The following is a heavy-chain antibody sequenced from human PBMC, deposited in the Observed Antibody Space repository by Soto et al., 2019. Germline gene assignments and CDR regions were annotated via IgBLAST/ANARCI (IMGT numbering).Heavy chain of an antibody. D-gene: IGHD2-2*02. J-gene: IGHJ4*02. Sequence: QVQLQESGPGLVKPSETLSLTCTVSGDSIRSSSHYWAWNRQPPGKGLEWIGGFYYGGSPYYNSCLKSRVTMSGATSKNHFSLNLNSVTAADTAVYYCYIDGYWGQGTLVTVSS. V-gene: IGHV4-39*02. CDR3: YIDGY. CDR2: FYYGGSP. CDR1: GDSIRSSSHY.